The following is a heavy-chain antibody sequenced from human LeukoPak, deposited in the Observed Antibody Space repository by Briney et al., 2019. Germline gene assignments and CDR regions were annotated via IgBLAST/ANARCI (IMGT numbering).Heavy chain of an antibody. J-gene: IGHJ4*02. V-gene: IGHV1-18*01. CDR2: INPKSGST. D-gene: IGHD1-26*01. CDR1: GYTFTTYG. CDR3: AIAWERRPGTTAYFDC. Sequence: ASVKVSCKVSGYTFTTYGISWVRQAPGQGLGWMGWINPKSGSTNNAKTFQGRVTMTTAASTNTDYMELRSLKSDDTGVYYCAIAWERRPGTTAYFDCRGRG.